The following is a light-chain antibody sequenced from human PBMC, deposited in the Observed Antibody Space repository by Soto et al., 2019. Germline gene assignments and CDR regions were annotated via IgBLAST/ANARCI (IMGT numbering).Light chain of an antibody. CDR2: GVT. V-gene: IGLV2-8*01. Sequence: QSVLTQSPSASGSPGQSVTISCTGTSSYIGGYNSVSWYQQHPGKAPKVMIYGVTKRPSGVPDRFSGSKSGNTASLTVSALQAEDEADYYCSSYTDRKNLVLGTGTKVTV. CDR1: SSYIGGYNS. J-gene: IGLJ1*01. CDR3: SSYTDRKNLV.